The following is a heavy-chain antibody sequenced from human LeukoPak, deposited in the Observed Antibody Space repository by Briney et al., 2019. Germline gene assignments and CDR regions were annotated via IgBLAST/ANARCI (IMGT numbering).Heavy chain of an antibody. Sequence: GGSLRLSCAASGFTFSSYAMSWVRQAPGEGLEWVSAISDSGGSTYYADSVKGRFTISRDNSMNTLYLQMNSLRAEDTAVYYCAKDASSLSLNYGMDVWGQGTTVTVSS. V-gene: IGHV3-23*01. CDR1: GFTFSSYA. D-gene: IGHD2-15*01. CDR3: AKDASSLSLNYGMDV. CDR2: ISDSGGST. J-gene: IGHJ6*02.